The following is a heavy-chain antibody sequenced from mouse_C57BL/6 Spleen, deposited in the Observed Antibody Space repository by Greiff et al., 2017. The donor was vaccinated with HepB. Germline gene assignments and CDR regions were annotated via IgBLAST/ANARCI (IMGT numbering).Heavy chain of an antibody. V-gene: IGHV1-9*01. Sequence: VHLVESGAELMKPGASVKLSCKATGYTFTGYWIEWVKQRPGHGLEWIGEILPGSGSTNYNEKFKGKATFTADTSSNTAYMQLSSLTTEDSAIYYCARGRYDYDGLLYAMDYWGQGTSVTVSS. J-gene: IGHJ4*01. D-gene: IGHD2-4*01. CDR3: ARGRYDYDGLLYAMDY. CDR2: ILPGSGST. CDR1: GYTFTGYW.